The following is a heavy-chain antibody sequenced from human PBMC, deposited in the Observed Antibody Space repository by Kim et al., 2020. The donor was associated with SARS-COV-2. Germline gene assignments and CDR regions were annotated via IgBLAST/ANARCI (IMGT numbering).Heavy chain of an antibody. CDR2: INIGNGNT. J-gene: IGHJ4*01. CDR3: AREGTTRNGGYYFDY. Sequence: ASVKVSCKASGYTFTSYTMHWVRQAPGQGLEWMGWINIGNGNTKYLQKFQGRVSITRDTSASTAFMELSSLTSEDTAIYYCAREGTTRNGGYYFDYWGQG. D-gene: IGHD1-1*01. CDR1: GYTFTSYT. V-gene: IGHV1-3*04.